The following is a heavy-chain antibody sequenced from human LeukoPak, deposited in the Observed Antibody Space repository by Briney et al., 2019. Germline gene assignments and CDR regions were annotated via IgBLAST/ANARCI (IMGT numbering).Heavy chain of an antibody. CDR1: GFTFSSYG. V-gene: IGHV3-30*02. D-gene: IGHD3-10*01. J-gene: IGHJ6*03. CDR3: ARLSAYYYGSYFYYSMDV. Sequence: GGSLRLSCAASGFTFSSYGMHWVRQAPGKGVEGVAFIRYDGSNKYYADSVKGRFTISRDNAKKSVYLHMSSLRAEDTALYYCARLSAYYYGSYFYYSMDVWGKGTTVTVSS. CDR2: IRYDGSNK.